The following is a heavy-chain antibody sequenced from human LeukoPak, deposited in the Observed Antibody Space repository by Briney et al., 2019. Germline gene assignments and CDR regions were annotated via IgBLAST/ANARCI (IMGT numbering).Heavy chain of an antibody. CDR3: ATCCRGGSS. J-gene: IGHJ5*02. Sequence: ASVTVSCKASGHTFTSYYMHWVRQAPGQGLEWMGIINPSGGSTSYAQKFQGRVTLTRDTSTSTVYIELSSLRSEVTAVYYCATCCRGGSSWGQGTLVTVSS. V-gene: IGHV1-46*01. D-gene: IGHD3-10*01. CDR1: GHTFTSYY. CDR2: INPSGGST.